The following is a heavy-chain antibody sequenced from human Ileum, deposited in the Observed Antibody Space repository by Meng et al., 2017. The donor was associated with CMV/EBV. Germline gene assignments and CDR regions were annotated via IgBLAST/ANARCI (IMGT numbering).Heavy chain of an antibody. V-gene: IGHV5-51*01. CDR1: GYSFTSDW. J-gene: IGHJ5*02. D-gene: IGHD4-11*01. CDR3: VLTTWDNWFDP. CDR2: IYPGDSDN. Sequence: GESLKISCKGSGYSFTSDWIGWVRQVPGKGLEWMGIIYPGDSDNRYSPSFQGQVTISADKSISTAYLQWSSLKASDTAMYYCVLTTWDNWFDPWGQGTLVTVSS.